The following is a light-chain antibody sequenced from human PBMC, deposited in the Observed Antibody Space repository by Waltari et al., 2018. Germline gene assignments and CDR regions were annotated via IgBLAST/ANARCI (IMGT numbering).Light chain of an antibody. Sequence: QTVVTHAPPFPVSPVGQVTPTCALSPAPVSSRPYPPCHQPTPGHAPRTLIYSTNSRSSGVPDRFSGSILGNKAALTITGAQADDESVYYCVLHMGNLVFGGVVFGGGTKLTVL. CDR3: VLHMGNLVFGGVV. CDR1: PAPVSSRPY. CDR2: STN. J-gene: IGLJ2*01. V-gene: IGLV8-61*01.